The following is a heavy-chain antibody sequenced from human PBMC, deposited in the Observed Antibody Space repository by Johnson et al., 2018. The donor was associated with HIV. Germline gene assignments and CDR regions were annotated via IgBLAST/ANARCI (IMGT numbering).Heavy chain of an antibody. CDR2: ISWNSGSI. D-gene: IGHD3-3*01. CDR3: AKDKQGTISDAFDI. J-gene: IGHJ3*02. V-gene: IGHV3-9*01. Sequence: VQLVESGGGLVKPGGSLKLSCAASGFTFDDYAMHWVRQAPGKGLEWVSGISWNSGSIGYADSVKGRFTISRDNAKNSLYLQMNSLRAEDTAIYYCAKDKQGTISDAFDIWGQGTMVTVSS. CDR1: GFTFDDYA.